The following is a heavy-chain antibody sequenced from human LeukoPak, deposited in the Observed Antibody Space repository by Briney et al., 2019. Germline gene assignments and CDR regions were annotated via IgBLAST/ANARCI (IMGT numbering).Heavy chain of an antibody. Sequence: GGSLRLSCAGSGFTFSNSWMGWVRQAPGKGLEWVSYISGSGSTIYYADSVKGRFTISRDNAKNSLYLQMNSLRAEDTAVYYCARVLTGYSATFDYWGQGTLVTVSS. CDR1: GFTFSNSW. V-gene: IGHV3-11*01. CDR2: ISGSGSTI. CDR3: ARVLTGYSATFDY. J-gene: IGHJ4*02. D-gene: IGHD3-9*01.